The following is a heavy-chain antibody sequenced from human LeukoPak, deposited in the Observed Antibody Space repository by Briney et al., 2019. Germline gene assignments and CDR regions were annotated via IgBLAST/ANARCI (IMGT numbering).Heavy chain of an antibody. CDR1: GFTVGSNY. D-gene: IGHD2-8*01. CDR2: IYSGGST. Sequence: GGSLRLSCAASGFTVGSNYMSWVRQAPGKGLEWGSVIYSGGSTYYADSVKGRFTISRDNSKNTLYLQMNSLRAEDTAVYYCASEKWAAFDIWGQGTMVTVSS. V-gene: IGHV3-53*01. J-gene: IGHJ3*02. CDR3: ASEKWAAFDI.